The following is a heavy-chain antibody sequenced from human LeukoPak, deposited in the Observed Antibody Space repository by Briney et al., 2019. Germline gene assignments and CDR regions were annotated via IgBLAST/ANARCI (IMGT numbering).Heavy chain of an antibody. CDR3: ARDGPLRLGELSSYYFDY. D-gene: IGHD3-16*02. Sequence: ASVKVSCKASGYTFTGYYMHWVRQAPGQGLEWMGIINPSGGSTSYAQKFQGRVTMTRDTSTSTVYMELSSLRSEDTAVYYCARDGPLRLGELSSYYFDYWGQGTLVTVSS. CDR2: INPSGGST. J-gene: IGHJ4*02. CDR1: GYTFTGYY. V-gene: IGHV1-46*01.